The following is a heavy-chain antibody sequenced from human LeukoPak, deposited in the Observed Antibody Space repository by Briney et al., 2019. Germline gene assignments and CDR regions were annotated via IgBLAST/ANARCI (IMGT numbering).Heavy chain of an antibody. CDR3: ARRSLLRYFDWSTQGADYFDY. CDR1: GGSISSSSYY. CDR2: IYYSGST. Sequence: SETLSLICTVSGGSISSSSYYWGWIRQPPGKGLEWIGSIYYSGSTYYNPSLKSRVTISVDTSKNQFSLKLSSVTAADTAVYYCARRSLLRYFDWSTQGADYFDYWGQGTLVTVSS. D-gene: IGHD3-9*01. J-gene: IGHJ4*02. V-gene: IGHV4-39*01.